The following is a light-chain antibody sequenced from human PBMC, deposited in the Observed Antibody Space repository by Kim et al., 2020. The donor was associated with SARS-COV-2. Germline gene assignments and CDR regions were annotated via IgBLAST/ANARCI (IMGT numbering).Light chain of an antibody. CDR1: SLRKCY. CDR3: SSRDSSGDHVV. V-gene: IGLV3-19*01. CDR2: GKY. J-gene: IGLJ3*02. Sequence: SSELTQDPAVSVALGQTVRLTCQGDSLRKCYATWYQQRPGRAPTLVLYGKYDRPSGIPDRFSGSASGNTASLTITGAQAEDEGDYYCSSRDSSGDHVVFGGGTQLTVL.